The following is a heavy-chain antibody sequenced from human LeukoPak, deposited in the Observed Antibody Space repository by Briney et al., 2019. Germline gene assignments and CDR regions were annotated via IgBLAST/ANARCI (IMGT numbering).Heavy chain of an antibody. J-gene: IGHJ5*02. CDR1: GGTFSSYA. CDR2: IIPIFGTA. D-gene: IGHD6-19*01. V-gene: IGHV1-69*05. CDR3: ARDRSSGWYTLKA. Sequence: ASVKVSCKASGGTFSSYAISWVRQAAGQGLEWMGGIIPIFGTANYAQKFQGRVTITTDGSTSTAYMELSSLRSEDTAVYYCARDRSSGWYTLKAWGQGTLVTVSS.